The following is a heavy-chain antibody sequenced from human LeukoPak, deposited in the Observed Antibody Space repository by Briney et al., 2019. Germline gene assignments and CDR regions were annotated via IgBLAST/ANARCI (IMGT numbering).Heavy chain of an antibody. CDR3: ARDLGNYDRGTSYFDH. Sequence: PGGSLRLSCAASGFTFSSYWMHWVRQAPGKGLVWVSRINTDGSSTSYADSVKGRFTISRDNAKNTLYLQMNSLRDEDTAVYYCARDLGNYDRGTSYFDHWGQGTLVTVSS. J-gene: IGHJ4*02. V-gene: IGHV3-74*01. CDR1: GFTFSSYW. CDR2: INTDGSST. D-gene: IGHD3-16*01.